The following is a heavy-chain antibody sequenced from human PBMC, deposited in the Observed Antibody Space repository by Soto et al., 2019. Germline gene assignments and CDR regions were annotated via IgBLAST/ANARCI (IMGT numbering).Heavy chain of an antibody. J-gene: IGHJ4*02. CDR3: ARDGQWLPRDGLRSSYYFDY. CDR2: IWYDGGNK. CDR1: GFNFSSYV. D-gene: IGHD6-19*01. Sequence: QVQLVESGGGEVQPGRSLRLSCAASGFNFSSYVMHWVRQAPGKGREWAAVIWYDGGNKYYADSVKGRFTISRDNSKNTLYLQMNSLRAEDTAVYYCARDGQWLPRDGLRSSYYFDYWGQGTLVTVSS. V-gene: IGHV3-33*01.